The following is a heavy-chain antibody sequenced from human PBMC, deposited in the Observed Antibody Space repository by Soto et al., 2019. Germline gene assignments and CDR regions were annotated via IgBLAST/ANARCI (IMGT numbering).Heavy chain of an antibody. Sequence: PSETLSLTCTVSSGSISGSYWAWIRQPPGKGLEHIGHIYYTGSTNYSPSPQSRVTMSVDTSKNQFSLKLTSVTAADTAVYYCARHATGGTYPLDYWGQGTLVTVSS. V-gene: IGHV4-59*08. CDR2: IYYTGST. D-gene: IGHD1-26*01. CDR3: ARHATGGTYPLDY. CDR1: SGSISGSY. J-gene: IGHJ4*02.